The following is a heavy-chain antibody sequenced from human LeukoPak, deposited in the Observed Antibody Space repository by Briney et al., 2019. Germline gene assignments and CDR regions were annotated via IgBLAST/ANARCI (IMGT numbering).Heavy chain of an antibody. V-gene: IGHV4-4*02. CDR2: IYHSGST. CDR1: GGSISSSNW. Sequence: NASGTLSLTCAVSGGSISSSNWWSWVRQPPGEGLEWIGEIYHSGSTNYNPSLKSRVTISVDKSKNQFSLKLSSVTAADTAVYYCARTPSDDSSGYYELYFDYWGQGTLVTVSS. CDR3: ARTPSDDSSGYYELYFDY. J-gene: IGHJ4*02. D-gene: IGHD3-22*01.